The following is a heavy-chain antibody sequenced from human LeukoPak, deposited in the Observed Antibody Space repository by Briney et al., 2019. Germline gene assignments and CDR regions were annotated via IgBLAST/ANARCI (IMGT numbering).Heavy chain of an antibody. CDR3: AIPVHTGPWVDTAMASYST. CDR1: GGSISSSSYY. CDR2: IYYSGST. D-gene: IGHD5-18*01. Sequence: SETLSLTCTVSGGSISSSSYYWGWIRQPPGKGLEWIGSIYYSGSTYYNPSLKSRVTISVDTSKNQFSLKLSSVTAADTAVYYCAIPVHTGPWVDTAMASYSTWGQGTLVTVCS. V-gene: IGHV4-39*01. J-gene: IGHJ4*02.